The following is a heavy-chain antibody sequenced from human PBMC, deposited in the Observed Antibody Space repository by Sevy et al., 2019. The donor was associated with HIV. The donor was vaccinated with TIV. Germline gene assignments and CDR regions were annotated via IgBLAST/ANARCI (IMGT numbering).Heavy chain of an antibody. CDR2: ISGGGGST. V-gene: IGHV3-23*01. CDR3: AKSSPYSSGWYVYDY. J-gene: IGHJ4*02. CDR1: GFTFSSHA. D-gene: IGHD6-19*01. Sequence: GGSLRLSCAASGFTFSSHAMSWVRQALGKGLEWVSAISGGGGSTYYADSVKGRFTISRDNSKNTLYLQMNSLRAEDTAVYYCAKSSPYSSGWYVYDYWGQGTLVTVSS.